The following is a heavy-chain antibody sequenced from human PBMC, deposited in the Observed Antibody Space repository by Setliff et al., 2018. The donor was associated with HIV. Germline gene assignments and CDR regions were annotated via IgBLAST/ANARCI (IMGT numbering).Heavy chain of an antibody. D-gene: IGHD3-9*01. CDR3: TKANYDVLTGYYDY. CDR2: ISSSSTYK. V-gene: IGHV3-21*04. Sequence: GGSLRLSCEASGFSFSTYSVNWIRQAPGKGLEWVSSISSSSTYKYIADSLKGRFTISRDDAKMSVYLQMNSLRAEDTALYYCTKANYDVLTGYYDYWGQGTLVTVSS. J-gene: IGHJ4*02. CDR1: GFSFSTYS.